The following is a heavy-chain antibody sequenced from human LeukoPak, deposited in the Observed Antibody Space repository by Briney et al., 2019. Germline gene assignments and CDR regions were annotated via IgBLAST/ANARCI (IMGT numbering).Heavy chain of an antibody. CDR1: GFTFSSYG. CDR2: ISYDGSNK. D-gene: IGHD4-17*01. V-gene: IGHV3-30*03. Sequence: PGRSLRLSCAASGFTFSSYGMHWVRQAPGKGLEWVAVISYDGSNKYYADSVKGRFTISRDNAKNSLYLQMNSLRAEDTAVYYCARAVNDYGDYVFDYWGQGTLVTVSS. J-gene: IGHJ4*02. CDR3: ARAVNDYGDYVFDY.